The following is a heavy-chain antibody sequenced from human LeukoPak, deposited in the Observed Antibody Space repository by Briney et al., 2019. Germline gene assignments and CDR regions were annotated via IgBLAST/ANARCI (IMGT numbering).Heavy chain of an antibody. CDR1: GGSIRSSYYY. CDR2: IYDSGST. V-gene: IGHV4-39*02. CDR3: AREGDPEGH. Sequence: SETLSLTCTVSGGSIRSSYYYWGWIRQPPGKGLEWIGSIYDSGSTYYNPSLKSRVTISVDTSKNQFSLKLNSVTAADTAVYYCAREGDPEGHWGQGALVTVSS. J-gene: IGHJ4*02. D-gene: IGHD1-14*01.